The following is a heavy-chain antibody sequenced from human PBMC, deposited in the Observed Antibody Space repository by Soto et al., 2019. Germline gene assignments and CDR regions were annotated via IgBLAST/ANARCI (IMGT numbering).Heavy chain of an antibody. CDR1: GFTFSSYS. D-gene: IGHD2-2*01. J-gene: IGHJ6*03. V-gene: IGHV3-21*01. Sequence: GGSLRLSCAASGFTFSSYSMNWVRQAPGKGLEWVSSISSSSSYIYYADSVKGRFTISRDNAKNSLYLQMNSLRAEDTAVYYCARGPWDIVVVPAAMSYYYYMDVWGKGTTVTVSS. CDR3: ARGPWDIVVVPAAMSYYYYMDV. CDR2: ISSSSSYI.